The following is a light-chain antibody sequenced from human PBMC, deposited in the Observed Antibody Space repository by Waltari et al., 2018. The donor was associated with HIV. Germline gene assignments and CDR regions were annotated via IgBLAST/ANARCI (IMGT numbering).Light chain of an antibody. CDR1: QNIFYSSKNANY. CDR2: WAS. CDR3: QQYYSTPPT. V-gene: IGKV4-1*01. J-gene: IGKJ1*01. Sequence: DIVMTQSPHSLALSLGERATINCKSSQNIFYSSKNANYLAWYQQKPGQSPKLLIYWASSRASGVPDRFSDSGSRTDFTLSISSLQSEDVAVYFCQQYYSTPPTFGQGTRVEIK.